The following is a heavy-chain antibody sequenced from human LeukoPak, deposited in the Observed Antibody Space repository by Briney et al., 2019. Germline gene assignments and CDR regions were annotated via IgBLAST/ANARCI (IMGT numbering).Heavy chain of an antibody. D-gene: IGHD5-12*01. V-gene: IGHV4-59*08. Sequence: SETLSLTCTVSGGSISSYYWSWIRQPPGKGLEWIGYIYYSGSTNYNPSLKSRVTISVDTSKNQFSLKLSSVTAADTAVYYCARQAPGYSGYAFDYWGQGTLVTVSS. CDR2: IYYSGST. CDR3: ARQAPGYSGYAFDY. J-gene: IGHJ4*02. CDR1: GGSISSYY.